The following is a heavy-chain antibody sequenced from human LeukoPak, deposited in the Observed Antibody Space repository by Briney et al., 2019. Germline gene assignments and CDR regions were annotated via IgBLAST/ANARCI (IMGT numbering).Heavy chain of an antibody. Sequence: GGSLRLSCAASGFTFSDYHMSWIRQAPGKGLEWVSYIGSSGSTIYYADSVKGRFTISRDNAKNSLHLQMNSLRAEDTAVYYCARDRYVGATTAGDSDSWGQGTLVTVSS. CDR2: IGSSGSTI. CDR1: GFTFSDYH. D-gene: IGHD1-26*01. V-gene: IGHV3-11*01. CDR3: ARDRYVGATTAGDSDS. J-gene: IGHJ4*02.